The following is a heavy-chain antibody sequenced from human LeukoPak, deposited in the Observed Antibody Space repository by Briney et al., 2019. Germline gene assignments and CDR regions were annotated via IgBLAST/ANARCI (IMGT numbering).Heavy chain of an antibody. CDR2: ISGSGGST. V-gene: IGHV3-23*01. D-gene: IGHD2-2*01. Sequence: GGSLRLSCAASGFTFSSYAMSWVRQAPGKGLEWVSAISGSGGSTYYADSVKGRFTISRDNSKNTLYLQMNSLRAEDTAVYYCALSDCSSTSCYLYAPVPLFDYWGQGTLVTVSS. CDR1: GFTFSSYA. CDR3: ALSDCSSTSCYLYAPVPLFDY. J-gene: IGHJ4*02.